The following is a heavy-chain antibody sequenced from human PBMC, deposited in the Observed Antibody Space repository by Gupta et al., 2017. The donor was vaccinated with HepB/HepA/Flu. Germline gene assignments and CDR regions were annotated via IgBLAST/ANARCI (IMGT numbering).Heavy chain of an antibody. V-gene: IGHV3-49*04. CDR1: GFSFGDYT. D-gene: IGHD3-3*01. CDR2: IRSKGYGGA. J-gene: IGHJ6*02. Sequence: EVQLVESGGGLEQPGRSLRLSCTASGFSFGDYTLYWVRQAPGKGLEWVGFIRSKGYGGAEYAASVKGRFTMSRDDSKSIAYLQMNSLKTEDTAVYYCARSLLRNYYRGRDVWGQGTTVTVSS. CDR3: ARSLLRNYYRGRDV.